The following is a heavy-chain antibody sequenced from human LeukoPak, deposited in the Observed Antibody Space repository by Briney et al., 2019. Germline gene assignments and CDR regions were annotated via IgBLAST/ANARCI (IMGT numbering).Heavy chain of an antibody. J-gene: IGHJ4*02. CDR2: IKSKTDGGTT. V-gene: IGHV3-15*01. CDR3: TTAAGAQKGWYYDFWSGYYAEGYYFDY. CDR1: GFTFSSYA. D-gene: IGHD3-3*01. Sequence: PGGSLRLSCAASGFTFSSYAMHWVRQAPGKGLEWVGRIKSKTDGGTTDYAAPVKGRFTISKDDSKNTLYLQMNSLKTEDTAVYYCTTAAGAQKGWYYDFWSGYYAEGYYFDYWGQGTLVTISS.